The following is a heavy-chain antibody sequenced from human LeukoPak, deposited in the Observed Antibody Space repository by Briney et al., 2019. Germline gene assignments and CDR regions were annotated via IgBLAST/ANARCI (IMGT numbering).Heavy chain of an antibody. CDR1: GGSISSYY. CDR2: IYYSGST. V-gene: IGHV4-59*08. CDR3: ARLPKTYDFWSGYYAY. J-gene: IGHJ4*02. Sequence: SETLSLTCTVSGGSISSYYWSWIRQPPGKGLEWIGYIYYSGSTNYNPSLKSRVTISVDTSKNQFSLKLSSVTAADTAVYYCARLPKTYDFWSGYYAYWGQGTLVTVSS. D-gene: IGHD3-3*01.